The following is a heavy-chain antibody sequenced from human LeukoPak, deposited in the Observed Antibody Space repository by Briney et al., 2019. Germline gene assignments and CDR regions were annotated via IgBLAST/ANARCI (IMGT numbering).Heavy chain of an antibody. V-gene: IGHV4-4*07. CDR3: ARDTMVRGVNGNWFDP. CDR1: GGSISSYY. J-gene: IGHJ5*02. CDR2: IYTSGST. Sequence: PSETLSLTCTVSGGSISSYYWSWIRQPAGKGLEWIGRIYTSGSTNYNPSLKSRVTMSVDTSKNQFSLKLSSATAADTAVYYCARDTMVRGVNGNWFDPWGQGTLVTVSS. D-gene: IGHD3-10*01.